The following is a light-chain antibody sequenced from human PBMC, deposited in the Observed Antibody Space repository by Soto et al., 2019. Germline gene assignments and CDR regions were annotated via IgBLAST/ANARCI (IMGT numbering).Light chain of an antibody. V-gene: IGKV3-15*01. CDR2: GAS. CDR3: QQYNNWTPWT. J-gene: IGKJ1*01. Sequence: EIVMTQSPATLSVSPGERATLSCRASQSVSSNLAWYQQKPGQAPRLLIYGASTRATGIPARFSGSGSGTEFNLTITSLQSKDFAVYYCQQYNNWTPWTFGQGTKVEIK. CDR1: QSVSSN.